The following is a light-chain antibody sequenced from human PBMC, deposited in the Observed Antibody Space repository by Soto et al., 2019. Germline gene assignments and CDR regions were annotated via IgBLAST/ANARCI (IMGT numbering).Light chain of an antibody. J-gene: IGKJ3*01. CDR3: QQYYSSLT. Sequence: DIVMTQSPDSLAVSLGERATINCKSSQSVLYSPTNKNYLAWYQQKPRQPPKLLISWASTRESGVPDRFSGSGSGTDFTLTTSSLQAEDVAVYYCQQYYSSLTFGPGTKVDIK. CDR2: WAS. V-gene: IGKV4-1*01. CDR1: QSVLYSPTNKNY.